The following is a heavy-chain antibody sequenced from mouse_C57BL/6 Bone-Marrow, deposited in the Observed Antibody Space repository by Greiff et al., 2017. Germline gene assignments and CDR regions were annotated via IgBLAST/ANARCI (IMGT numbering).Heavy chain of an antibody. J-gene: IGHJ2*01. V-gene: IGHV1-54*01. Sequence: QVQLQQSGAELVRPGTSVKVSCKASGYAFTSYVIKWVKQRPGQGLEWIGVIYPGSGGTNYNEKFKGKATLTVDKSSSTAYLELRSLTSEDSAGSICARNALDYWGQGTTLTVSS. CDR2: IYPGSGGT. CDR1: GYAFTSYV. CDR3: ARNALDY.